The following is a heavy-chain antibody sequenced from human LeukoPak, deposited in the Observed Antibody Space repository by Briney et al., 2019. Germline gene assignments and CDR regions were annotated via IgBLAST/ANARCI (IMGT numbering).Heavy chain of an antibody. D-gene: IGHD2-15*01. CDR2: IKQDGSEK. V-gene: IGHV3-7*01. J-gene: IGHJ3*02. CDR1: GFTFSSYW. Sequence: GGSLRLSCAASGFTFSSYWMSWVRQAPGKGLEWVANIKQDGSEKYYVDSVKGRFTISRDNAKNSLYLQMNSLRAEDTAVYYCARPRDIRGLIDAFDIWGQGTMVTVSS. CDR3: ARPRDIRGLIDAFDI.